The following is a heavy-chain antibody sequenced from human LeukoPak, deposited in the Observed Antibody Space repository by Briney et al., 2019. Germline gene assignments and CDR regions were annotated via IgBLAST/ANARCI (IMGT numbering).Heavy chain of an antibody. CDR1: GYSFTSYW. J-gene: IGHJ6*03. CDR3: ARHGGIRGADILTGYYIRPNYYYYYYMDV. Sequence: GESLKISCKGSGYSFTSYWIGWVRQMPGKGLEWMGIIYPGDSDTRYSPSFQGQVTISADKSISTAYLQWSSLKASDTAMYYCARHGGIRGADILTGYYIRPNYYYYYYMDVWGKGTTVTVSS. D-gene: IGHD3-9*01. V-gene: IGHV5-51*01. CDR2: IYPGDSDT.